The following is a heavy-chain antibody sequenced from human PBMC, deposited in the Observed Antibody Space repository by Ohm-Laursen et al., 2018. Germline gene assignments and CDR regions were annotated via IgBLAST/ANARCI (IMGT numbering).Heavy chain of an antibody. CDR3: AKEGADSSSWGGYYYYYYGMDV. J-gene: IGHJ6*02. CDR1: GFTFSSYG. CDR2: ISYDGSNK. Sequence: SLRLSCAASGFTFSSYGMHWVRQAPGKGLEWVAVISYDGSNKYYADSVKGRFTISRDNSKNTLYLQMNSLRAEDTAVYYCAKEGADSSSWGGYYYYYYGMDVWGQGTTVTVSS. D-gene: IGHD6-6*01. V-gene: IGHV3-30*18.